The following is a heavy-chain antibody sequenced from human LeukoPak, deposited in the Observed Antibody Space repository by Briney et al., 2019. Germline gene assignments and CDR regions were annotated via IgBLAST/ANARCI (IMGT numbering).Heavy chain of an antibody. Sequence: GGSLRLSCAASGFTFSSYGMHWVRQAPGKGLEWVAFIRYDGSNKYYADSVKGRFTISRDNSKNTLYLQMNSLRAEDTAVYYCAKDPSPGFYDILTGTDYWGQGTLVTVSS. J-gene: IGHJ4*02. CDR2: IRYDGSNK. V-gene: IGHV3-30*02. CDR1: GFTFSSYG. CDR3: AKDPSPGFYDILTGTDY. D-gene: IGHD3-9*01.